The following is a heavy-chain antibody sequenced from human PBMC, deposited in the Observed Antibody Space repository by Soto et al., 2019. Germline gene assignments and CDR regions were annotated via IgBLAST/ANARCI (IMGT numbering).Heavy chain of an antibody. V-gene: IGHV3-48*03. CDR3: ARGGQKGYYYGMDV. J-gene: IGHJ6*02. Sequence: EVQLVESGGGLVQPGGSLRLACAASGFTFSSYDMNWVRQAPGKGLEWVSYISRSVSTIYYADSVKGRFTISRDNAKNSLYLQMNGLRAEDTAVYYCARGGQKGYYYGMDVWGHGTTVTVSS. D-gene: IGHD2-15*01. CDR1: GFTFSSYD. CDR2: ISRSVSTI.